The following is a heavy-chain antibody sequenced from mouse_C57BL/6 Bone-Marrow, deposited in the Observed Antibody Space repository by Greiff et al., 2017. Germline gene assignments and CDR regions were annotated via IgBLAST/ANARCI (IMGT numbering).Heavy chain of an antibody. D-gene: IGHD1-1*01. V-gene: IGHV14-3*01. CDR1: GFNFKNTF. Sequence: VQLQQSVAELVRPGASVKLSCTASGFNFKNTFMHWVKQRPEQGLAWIGRIDPANGNTNYAPTFQGKATITADTSSNTAYLQLSSLTSEATAISYCAREEVVEYYAMDYWGQGTSVTVSS. CDR2: IDPANGNT. CDR3: AREEVVEYYAMDY. J-gene: IGHJ4*01.